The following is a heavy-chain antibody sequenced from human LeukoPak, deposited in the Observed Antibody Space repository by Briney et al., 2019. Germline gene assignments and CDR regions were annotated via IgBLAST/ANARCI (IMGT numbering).Heavy chain of an antibody. D-gene: IGHD6-6*01. CDR2: INHSGST. CDR3: ARVIAARSMHYYYYMDV. V-gene: IGHV4-39*07. J-gene: IGHJ6*03. CDR1: GGSISSSSYY. Sequence: SETLSLTCTVSGGSISSSSYYWGWIRQPPGKGLEWIGEINHSGSTNYNPSLKSRVTISVDTSKNQFSLKLSSVTAADTAVYYCARVIAARSMHYYYYMDVWGKGTTVTVSS.